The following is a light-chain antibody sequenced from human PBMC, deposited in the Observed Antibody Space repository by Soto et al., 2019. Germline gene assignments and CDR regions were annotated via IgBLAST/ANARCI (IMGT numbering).Light chain of an antibody. CDR3: QQYGSSGT. V-gene: IGKV3-20*01. Sequence: EIVLRQSPGTRSLSPGERATLSCRASQSVSNNYLAWYQQQPGQAPRLLIYGASNRATGIPDRFSGSGSGTDFTLTISRLEPEDFAVYYCQQYGSSGTFGQGTKVDIK. CDR2: GAS. CDR1: QSVSNNY. J-gene: IGKJ1*01.